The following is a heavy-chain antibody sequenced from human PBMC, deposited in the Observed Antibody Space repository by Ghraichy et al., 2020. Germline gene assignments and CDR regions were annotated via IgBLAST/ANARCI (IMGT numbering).Heavy chain of an antibody. J-gene: IGHJ1*01. Sequence: ETLSLTCAVSGFSLDTYSLNWVRQAPGKGLEWVSSIESGGSFTFYAESVKGRFTISRDNSKNSVYLQLNSLRAEDTAVYYCARGDQTLFGVVTVEYFQHWGQGTLVTVSS. CDR2: IESGGSFT. V-gene: IGHV3-21*01. CDR1: GFSLDTYS. CDR3: ARGDQTLFGVVTVEYFQH. D-gene: IGHD3-3*01.